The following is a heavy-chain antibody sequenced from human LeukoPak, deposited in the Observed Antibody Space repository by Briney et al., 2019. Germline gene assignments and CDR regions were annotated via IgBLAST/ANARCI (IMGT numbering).Heavy chain of an antibody. Sequence: GASVKVSCKASGYTFTGYYMHWVRQAPGQGLEWMGWINPNNGGTNYAQKFQGRVTMTRDTSINTAYMELSRLRSDDTAVYYCASDWSGGAAAVYYWGQGTLVTVSS. CDR3: ASDWSGGAAAVYY. V-gene: IGHV1-2*02. CDR1: GYTFTGYY. J-gene: IGHJ4*02. CDR2: INPNNGGT. D-gene: IGHD6-13*01.